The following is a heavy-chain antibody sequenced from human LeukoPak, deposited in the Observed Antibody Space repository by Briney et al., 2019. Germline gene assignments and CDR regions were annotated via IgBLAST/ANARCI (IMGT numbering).Heavy chain of an antibody. D-gene: IGHD2-2*01. CDR1: GFTFSSYG. V-gene: IGHV3-30*19. CDR3: ARGSGQLLSDYYYMDV. Sequence: GGSLRLSCAASGFTFSSYGMHWVRQAPGKGLEWVAVISYDGSNKYYADSVKGRFTFSRDNSKNTLYLQMNSLRAEDTAVYYCARGSGQLLSDYYYMDVWGKGTTVTVSS. J-gene: IGHJ6*03. CDR2: ISYDGSNK.